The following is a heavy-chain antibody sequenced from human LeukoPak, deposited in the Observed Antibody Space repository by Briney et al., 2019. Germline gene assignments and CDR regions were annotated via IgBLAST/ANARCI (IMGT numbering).Heavy chain of an antibody. CDR1: GGSISSGGYS. CDR2: IYHSGST. D-gene: IGHD2-21*02. J-gene: IGHJ3*02. Sequence: SETLSLTCAVSGGSISSGGYSWSWIRQPPGKGLEWIGYIYHSGSTYYNPSLKSRVTISVDRSKNQFSLKLSSVTAADTAVYYCAREGGRIVVVTAIPNDAFDIWGQGTMVTVSS. CDR3: AREGGRIVVVTAIPNDAFDI. V-gene: IGHV4-30-2*01.